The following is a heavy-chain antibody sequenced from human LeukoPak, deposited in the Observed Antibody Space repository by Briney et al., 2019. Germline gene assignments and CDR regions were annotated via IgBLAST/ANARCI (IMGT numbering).Heavy chain of an antibody. J-gene: IGHJ5*02. CDR2: IIPIFGTA. Sequence: ASVKVSCKASGYTFTSYAISWVRQAPGQGLEWMGGIIPIFGTANYAQKFQGRVTITADESTSTAYMELSSLRSEDTAVYYCAREGRDITIFGVVPNWSDPWGQGTLVTVSS. CDR1: GYTFTSYA. CDR3: AREGRDITIFGVVPNWSDP. D-gene: IGHD3-3*01. V-gene: IGHV1-69*13.